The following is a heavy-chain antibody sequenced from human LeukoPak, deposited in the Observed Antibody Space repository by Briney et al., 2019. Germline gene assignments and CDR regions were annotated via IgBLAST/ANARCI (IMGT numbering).Heavy chain of an antibody. CDR1: GGSISSYY. CDR2: IYYSGST. J-gene: IGHJ4*02. CDR3: ARVQTNYDILTGYQMLFDY. Sequence: SETLSLTCSVSGGSISSYYWSWFRQPPGKGLEWIGYIYYSGSTYYNPSLKSRVTISVDTSKNQFSLKLSSVTAADTAVYYCARVQTNYDILTGYQMLFDYWGQGTLVTVSS. V-gene: IGHV4-30-4*08. D-gene: IGHD3-9*01.